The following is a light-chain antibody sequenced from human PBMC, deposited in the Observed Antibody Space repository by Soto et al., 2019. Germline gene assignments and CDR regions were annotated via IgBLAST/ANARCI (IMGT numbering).Light chain of an antibody. CDR3: SSYTSGLVL. CDR2: GVT. J-gene: IGLJ2*01. CDR1: SSDVGAYYS. Sequence: QSALTQPASVSGSPGQSITISCTGTSSDVGAYYSVSWYQHHPGKAPKLIIYGVTNRPSGVSNRFSGSKSGNTASLTISGLQAEDEADYHCSSYTSGLVLFGGGTKLTVL. V-gene: IGLV2-14*01.